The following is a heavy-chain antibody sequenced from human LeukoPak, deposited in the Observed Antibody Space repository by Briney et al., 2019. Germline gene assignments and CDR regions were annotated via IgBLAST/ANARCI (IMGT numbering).Heavy chain of an antibody. J-gene: IGHJ4*02. V-gene: IGHV1-46*01. CDR3: ARGCCEGSIEVAGHDY. CDR2: INPSGGRT. CDR1: GYTFTGYY. Sequence: ASVKVSCKASGYTFTGYYMHWVRQAPGQGLEWMGLINPSGGRTSYTQKFQDRVTVTRDTSTNTVYMELSGLRYEDTAVYYCARGCCEGSIEVAGHDYWGQGTLVFVSS. D-gene: IGHD6-19*01.